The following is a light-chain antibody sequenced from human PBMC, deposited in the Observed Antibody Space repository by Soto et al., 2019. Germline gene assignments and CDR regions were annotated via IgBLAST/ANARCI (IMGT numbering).Light chain of an antibody. V-gene: IGLV1-44*01. CDR2: SNN. CDR3: AAWDDSLNGYV. J-gene: IGLJ1*01. Sequence: QSVLTQPPSASGTPGQRVTISCSGSSSNIGSNTVNWYQQLPGTAPKLLIYSNNQRPSGVPDRFSGSTSGTSASLAISGLQSGDEADYYCAAWDDSLNGYVFGTGTKVTV. CDR1: SSNIGSNT.